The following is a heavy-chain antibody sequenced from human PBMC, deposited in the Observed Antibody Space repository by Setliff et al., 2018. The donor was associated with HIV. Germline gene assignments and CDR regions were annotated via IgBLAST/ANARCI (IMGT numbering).Heavy chain of an antibody. CDR2: ISSSAGST. Sequence: GSLRLSCAASGFTFSSYAMSWVRQTPGKGLEWVSFISSSAGSTYYSDSVKGRFTISRDNSKNMLYLQMNSLRAEDTVVYYCAKDFLPSLLVDTSHFDYWGQGTLVTVSS. CDR3: AKDFLPSLLVDTSHFDY. D-gene: IGHD5-18*01. V-gene: IGHV3-23*01. CDR1: GFTFSSYA. J-gene: IGHJ4*02.